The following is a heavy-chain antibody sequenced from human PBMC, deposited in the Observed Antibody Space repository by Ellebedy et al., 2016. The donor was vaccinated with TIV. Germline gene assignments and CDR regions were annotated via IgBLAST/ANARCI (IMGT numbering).Heavy chain of an antibody. Sequence: ASVTVSCXASGYTFTNFGTSWVRQAPGQGLEWMGWVSPYNGNTNYAQKFQARVTMTTDTSTSTAYMELRSLRSDDTALYSCARDSDYGGVTNHWYFNLWGRGTLVTVSS. CDR2: VSPYNGNT. D-gene: IGHD4-23*01. CDR3: ARDSDYGGVTNHWYFNL. V-gene: IGHV1-18*01. J-gene: IGHJ2*01. CDR1: GYTFTNFG.